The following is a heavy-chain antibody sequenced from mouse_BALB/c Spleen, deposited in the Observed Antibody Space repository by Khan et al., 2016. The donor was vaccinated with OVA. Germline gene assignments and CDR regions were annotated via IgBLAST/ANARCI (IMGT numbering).Heavy chain of an antibody. V-gene: IGHV14-3*02. CDR3: ASDSNCYYAMDY. CDR1: GFNIKDTY. Sequence: VQLQQSGAELVKPGASVKLSCTASGFNIKDTYMHWVKQRPEQGLEWIGRIDPANGNTKYDQKFQGKATITADKSSIPAYLQLSSLTSEDTAVYYGASDSNCYYAMDYWGQGTSVTVSS. CDR2: IDPANGNT. D-gene: IGHD2-5*01. J-gene: IGHJ4*01.